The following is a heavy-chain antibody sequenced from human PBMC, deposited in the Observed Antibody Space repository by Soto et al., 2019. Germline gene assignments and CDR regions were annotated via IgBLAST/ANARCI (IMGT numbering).Heavy chain of an antibody. J-gene: IGHJ4*02. CDR1: GGSISSGGYY. CDR3: ARGRYYDSVWGSYRYPLDY. V-gene: IGHV4-31*03. CDR2: IYYSGST. Sequence: SETLSLTCTVSGGSISSGGYYWSWIRQHPGKGLEWIGYIYYSGSTYYNPSLKSRVTISVDTSKNQFSLKLSSVTAADTAVYYCARGRYYDSVWGSYRYPLDYWGQGTLVTVSS. D-gene: IGHD3-16*02.